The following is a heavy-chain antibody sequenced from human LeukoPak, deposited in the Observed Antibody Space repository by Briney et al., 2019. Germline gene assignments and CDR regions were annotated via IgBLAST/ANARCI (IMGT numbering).Heavy chain of an antibody. Sequence: GGSLRLSCAASGFTFSNYGMHWVRQAPGKGLEWVAFIRYDGSNKYYADSVKGRFTISRDNSKNTLYLQMNSLRAEDTAVYYCAKEPFGVVRGWFDPWGQGTLVTVSS. J-gene: IGHJ5*02. D-gene: IGHD3-3*01. V-gene: IGHV3-30*02. CDR3: AKEPFGVVRGWFDP. CDR2: IRYDGSNK. CDR1: GFTFSNYG.